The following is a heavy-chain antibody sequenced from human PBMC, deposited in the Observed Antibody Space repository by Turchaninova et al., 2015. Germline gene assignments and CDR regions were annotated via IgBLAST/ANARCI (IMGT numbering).Heavy chain of an antibody. CDR3: AGRPPYGTGRRLGF. Sequence: QVQLEESGPGLVKPSGTLSLTCSVSGGSISSETWWSWVGQPPGTGLEWIGEVYHRGHTNYNPSIKNRVTIAVDKSAIQFSVTLTSMTAADTAVYYWAGRPPYGTGRRLGFWGQGILVTVSS. V-gene: IGHV4-4*02. CDR1: GGSISSETW. D-gene: IGHD2-8*02. CDR2: VYHRGHT. J-gene: IGHJ4*02.